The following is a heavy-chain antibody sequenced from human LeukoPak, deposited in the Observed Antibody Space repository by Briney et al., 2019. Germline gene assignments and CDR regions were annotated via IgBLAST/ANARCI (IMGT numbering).Heavy chain of an antibody. V-gene: IGHV3-21*01. J-gene: IGHJ4*02. CDR3: ARFAYCGGDCYSARNFDY. D-gene: IGHD2-21*02. Sequence: KPGGSLRLSCAASGFTFSSYSMNWVRQAPGKGLEWVSSISSSSSYIYYSDSVKGRFTISRDNAKNSLYLQMNSLRAEDTAVYYCARFAYCGGDCYSARNFDYWGQGTLVTVSS. CDR1: GFTFSSYS. CDR2: ISSSSSYI.